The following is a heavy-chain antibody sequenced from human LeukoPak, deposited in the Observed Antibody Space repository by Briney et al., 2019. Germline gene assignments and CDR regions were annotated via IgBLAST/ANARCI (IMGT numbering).Heavy chain of an antibody. J-gene: IGHJ6*03. D-gene: IGHD6-6*01. V-gene: IGHV3-23*01. CDR3: AKTRKQLGGNYYYYMDV. Sequence: GGSLRLSCAASGFTFSSCAMSWVRQAPGKGLEWVSAISGSGGSTYYADSVKGRFTISRDNSKNTLYLQMNSLRAEDTAVYYCAKTRKQLGGNYYYYMDVWGKGTTVTVSS. CDR1: GFTFSSCA. CDR2: ISGSGGST.